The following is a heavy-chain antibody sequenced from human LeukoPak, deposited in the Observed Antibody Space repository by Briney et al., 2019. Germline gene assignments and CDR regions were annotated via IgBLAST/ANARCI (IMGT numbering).Heavy chain of an antibody. CDR2: FDPEDGET. D-gene: IGHD4-17*01. V-gene: IGHV1-24*01. CDR3: ATFAPYDYGDQDDY. CDR1: GYTLTELS. Sequence: ASVKVSCKVSGYTLTELSMHWVRQAPGKGPEWMGGFDPEDGETIYAQKFQGRVTMTEDTSTDTAYMELSSLRSEDTAVYYCATFAPYDYGDQDDYWGQGTLVTVSS. J-gene: IGHJ4*02.